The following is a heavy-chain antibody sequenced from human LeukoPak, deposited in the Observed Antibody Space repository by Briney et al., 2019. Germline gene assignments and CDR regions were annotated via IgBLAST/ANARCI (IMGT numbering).Heavy chain of an antibody. Sequence: SVKVSCKAPGGTFSSYATSWVRQAPGQGLEWMGRIIPILGIANYAQKLQGRVTITADKSTSTAYMELSSLRSEDTAVYYCATRAASSSSWLGDWFDPWGQGTLVTVSS. J-gene: IGHJ5*02. CDR1: GGTFSSYA. CDR3: ATRAASSSSWLGDWFDP. D-gene: IGHD6-13*01. V-gene: IGHV1-69*04. CDR2: IIPILGIA.